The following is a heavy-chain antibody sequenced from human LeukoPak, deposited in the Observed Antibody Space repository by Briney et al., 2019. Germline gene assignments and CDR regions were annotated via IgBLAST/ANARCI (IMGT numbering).Heavy chain of an antibody. CDR3: TKRVKYGGTWDHFAD. V-gene: IGHV3-23*01. J-gene: IGHJ4*02. D-gene: IGHD1-26*01. CDR2: VNADGGNT. Sequence: GGSLRLSCAASGFTFDNYLMSWVRQAPGKGLEWVSTVNADGGNTYYADSVKGRFTISRDNSKSTMILQMNSLRVEDTALYYCTKRVKYGGTWDHFADWGQGTLVTVSS. CDR1: GFTFDNYL.